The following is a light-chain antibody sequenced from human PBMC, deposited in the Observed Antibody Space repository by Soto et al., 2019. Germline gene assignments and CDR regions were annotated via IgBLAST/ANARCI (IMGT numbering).Light chain of an antibody. CDR3: QQYGSSLIT. V-gene: IGKV3-20*01. J-gene: IGKJ5*01. CDR1: QSLTSSS. CDR2: DAS. Sequence: EIVLTQSPDTLSVSPGARAPLSCRARQSLTSSSLAWYQRNPGQPPRLLIYDASSRATGIPDRFSGSGSGTDFTLTISRLGPEDFAVYYCQQYGSSLITFGQGTRLEIK.